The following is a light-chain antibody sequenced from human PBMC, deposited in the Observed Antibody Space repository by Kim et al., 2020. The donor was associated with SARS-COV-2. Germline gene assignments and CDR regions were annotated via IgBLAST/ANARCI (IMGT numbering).Light chain of an antibody. Sequence: AIRLTQSPSSLSASTGDRVTITCRASQDISSFLAWYQQKPGKAPKLLIYATSTLQSGVPSRFSGSGSGTDFTLTISCLQSEDFATYYCQHYYSYPLTFGGGTKVDIK. CDR3: QHYYSYPLT. CDR1: QDISSF. J-gene: IGKJ4*01. V-gene: IGKV1-8*01. CDR2: ATS.